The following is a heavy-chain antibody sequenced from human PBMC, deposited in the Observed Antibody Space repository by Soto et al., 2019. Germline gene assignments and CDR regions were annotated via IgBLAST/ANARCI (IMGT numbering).Heavy chain of an antibody. J-gene: IGHJ4*02. CDR1: GFTFSSYG. V-gene: IGHV3-30*18. Sequence: PGGSLRLSCAASGFTFSSYGMHWVRQAPGKGLEWVAVISYDGSNKYYADSVKGRFTIPRDNSKNTLYLQMNSLRAEDTAVYYCAKDAFYYGSGSYYKPFDYWGQGTLVTVSS. CDR2: ISYDGSNK. CDR3: AKDAFYYGSGSYYKPFDY. D-gene: IGHD3-10*01.